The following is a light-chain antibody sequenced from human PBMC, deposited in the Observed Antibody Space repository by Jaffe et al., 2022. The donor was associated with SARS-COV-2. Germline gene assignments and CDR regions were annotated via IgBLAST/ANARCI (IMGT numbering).Light chain of an antibody. CDR1: QSVRSNY. CDR2: GAS. V-gene: IGKV3-20*01. J-gene: IGKJ5*01. CDR3: QQYGTSPLT. Sequence: EIVLTQSPGTLSLSPGERVSLSCRASQSVRSNYLAWYQQKPGQPPRLLIYGASSRATGIPDRFSGSGSGTDFTLTISRLEPEDFAVYYCQQYGTSPLTFGQGTRLEIK.